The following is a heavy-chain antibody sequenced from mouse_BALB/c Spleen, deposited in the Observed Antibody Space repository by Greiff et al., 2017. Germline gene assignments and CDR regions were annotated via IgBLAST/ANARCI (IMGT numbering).Heavy chain of an antibody. D-gene: IGHD4-1*01. J-gene: IGHJ3*01. CDR2: ISSGGSYT. Sequence: EVMLVESGGGLVKPGGSLKLSCAASGFTFSSYAMSWVRQSPEKRLEWVAEISSGGSYTYYPDTVTGRFTISRDNAKNTLYLEMSSLRSEDTAMYYCAREDAGTWFADWGQGTLVTVSA. CDR3: AREDAGTWFAD. CDR1: GFTFSSYA. V-gene: IGHV5-9-4*01.